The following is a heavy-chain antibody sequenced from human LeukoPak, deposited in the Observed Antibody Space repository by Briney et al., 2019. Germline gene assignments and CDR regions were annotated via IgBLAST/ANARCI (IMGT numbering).Heavy chain of an antibody. Sequence: SETLSLTCTVSSDSISSGSYYWDWIRQPPGKGLEWIGSIYYSGSTYYNPSLKSRVTMPVDTSRNQFSLRLSSVTASETAIYYCARRAWGYTSSWYFDYWGRGTLVTVSS. D-gene: IGHD6-13*01. J-gene: IGHJ4*02. CDR1: SDSISSGSYY. CDR2: IYYSGST. CDR3: ARRAWGYTSSWYFDY. V-gene: IGHV4-39*01.